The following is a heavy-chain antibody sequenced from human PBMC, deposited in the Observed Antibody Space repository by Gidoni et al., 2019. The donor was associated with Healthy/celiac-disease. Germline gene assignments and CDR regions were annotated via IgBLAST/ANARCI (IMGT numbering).Heavy chain of an antibody. CDR1: VVSISSSSSY. V-gene: IGHV4-39*01. J-gene: IGHJ4*02. D-gene: IGHD4-17*01. CDR3: ARQTYGDYFDY. CDR2: IYYSGST. Sequence: QLQLQESGPGLVKPSETLSPSRTVSVVSISSSSSYWGWIRQPPGKGLEWIGSIYYSGSTYYNPSLKSRVTISVDKSKNQFSLKLSSVTAADTAGYYCARQTYGDYFDYWGQGTLVTVSS.